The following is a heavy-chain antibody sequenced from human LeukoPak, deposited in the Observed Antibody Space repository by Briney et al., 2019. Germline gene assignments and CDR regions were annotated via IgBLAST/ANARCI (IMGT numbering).Heavy chain of an antibody. CDR1: VFDFSSSW. D-gene: IGHD3-3*01. V-gene: IGHV3-74*01. CDR3: AKDHYWSIDY. J-gene: IGHJ4*02. Sequence: PGGSLRLSCAASVFDFSSSWMHWVRHAPGQGLVWVSRIKGDGISTNYADSVKGRFTISRDIAKNTLYLQMNSLRAEDTGVYYCAKDHYWSIDYWGRGTLATVSS. CDR2: IKGDGIST.